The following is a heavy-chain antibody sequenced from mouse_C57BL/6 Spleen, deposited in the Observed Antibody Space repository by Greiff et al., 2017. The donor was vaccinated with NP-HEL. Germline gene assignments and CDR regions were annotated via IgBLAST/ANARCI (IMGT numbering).Heavy chain of an antibody. Sequence: QVQLQQSGAELVRPGASVTLSCKASGYTFTDYEMHWVKQTPVHGLEWIGAIDPDTGGTAYNQKFKGKAILTADKSSSTAYRELRNLTAEDSAVYCCTRGNYRWGQGTTLTVSS. CDR3: TRGNYR. D-gene: IGHD2-1*01. CDR2: IDPDTGGT. J-gene: IGHJ2*01. V-gene: IGHV1-15*01. CDR1: GYTFTDYE.